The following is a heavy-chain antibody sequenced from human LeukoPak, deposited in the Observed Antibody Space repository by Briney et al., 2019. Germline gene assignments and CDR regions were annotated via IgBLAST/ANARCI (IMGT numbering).Heavy chain of an antibody. CDR2: ISSSGYNT. Sequence: SGGSLRLSCTASGFTFGDYVMSWVRQGPGKGLEWVSTISSSGYNTYYADSLKGRFTISRDNAKNSLYLQMNSLRAEDTAVYYCARENYGSGSYYNPNWFDPWGQGTLVTVSS. CDR3: ARENYGSGSYYNPNWFDP. D-gene: IGHD3-10*01. J-gene: IGHJ5*02. V-gene: IGHV3-21*01. CDR1: GFTFGDYV.